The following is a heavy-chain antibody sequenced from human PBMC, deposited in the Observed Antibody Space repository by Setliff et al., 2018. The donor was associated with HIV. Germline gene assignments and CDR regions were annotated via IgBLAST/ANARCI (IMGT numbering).Heavy chain of an antibody. CDR2: IYNSGGT. D-gene: IGHD2-15*01. CDR3: ARVDCSGGSCYPPAY. Sequence: SETLSLTCTVSGGSMSSYFWSWIRQSPGKGLEWIGYIYNSGGTNYNPSLKSRVTISLDTSKNQFSLNLTSVTAADTAVYYCARVDCSGGSCYPPAYWGQGTLVTVSS. J-gene: IGHJ4*02. CDR1: GGSMSSYF. V-gene: IGHV4-59*01.